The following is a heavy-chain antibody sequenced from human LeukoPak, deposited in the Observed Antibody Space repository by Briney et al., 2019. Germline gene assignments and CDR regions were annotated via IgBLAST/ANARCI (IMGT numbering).Heavy chain of an antibody. D-gene: IGHD6-19*01. CDR3: ARLSSGRGVDY. CDR1: GGSISSYY. J-gene: IGHJ4*02. V-gene: IGHV4-59*08. CDR2: IYYSGST. Sequence: PSETLSLTCTVSGGSISSYYWSWIRQPPGKGLEWIGYIYYSGSTNYNPSLKSRVTISVDTSKNQFSLKLSSVTAADTAVYYCARLSSGRGVDYWGQGTLVTVSS.